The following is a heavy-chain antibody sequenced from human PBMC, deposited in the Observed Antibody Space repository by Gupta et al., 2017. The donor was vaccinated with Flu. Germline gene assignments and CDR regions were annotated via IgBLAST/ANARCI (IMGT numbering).Heavy chain of an antibody. J-gene: IGHJ6*02. V-gene: IGHV6-1*01. D-gene: IGHD5-12*01. CDR2: TYYRSKWYN. CDR3: ARDLSIVAPGMDV. Sequence: QSPSRGLEWLGRTYYRSKWYNDYAVSVKSRITINPDTSKNQFSLQLNSVTPEDTAVYYCARDLSIVAPGMDVWGQGTTVTVSS.